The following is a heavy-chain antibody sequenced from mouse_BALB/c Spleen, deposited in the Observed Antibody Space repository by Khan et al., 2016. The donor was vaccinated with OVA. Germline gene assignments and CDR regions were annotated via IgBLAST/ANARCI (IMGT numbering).Heavy chain of an antibody. CDR1: GFSLTSYG. J-gene: IGHJ2*01. D-gene: IGHD1-3*01. CDR3: ARLEDI. CDR2: IWAGGST. V-gene: IGHV2-9*02. Sequence: QVQLKQSGPGLVAPSQSLSITCTVSGFSLTSYGVHWVRQPPGKGLEWLGVIWAGGSTNYNSAFLSRLSISKDNSKSQVFLKMNSQQAKDTAMYYCARLEDIWGQGTTLTVSS.